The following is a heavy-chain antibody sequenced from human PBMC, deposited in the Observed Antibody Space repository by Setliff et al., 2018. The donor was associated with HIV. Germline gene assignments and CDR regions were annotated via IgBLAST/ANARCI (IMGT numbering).Heavy chain of an antibody. D-gene: IGHD1-1*01. CDR1: GFSFTSYW. V-gene: IGHV5-10-1*01. CDR2: IDPADSYT. CDR3: ARQTVHTTHSLDFGSPNRDYYYGMDV. Sequence: PGESLKISCKGSGFSFTSYWISWVRQMPGKGLEWMGRIDPADSYTHYSPSFQGHITISIDKSISSASLHWSSLRTSDTAIYYCARQTVHTTHSLDFGSPNRDYYYGMDVWGQGTTVTVSS. J-gene: IGHJ6*02.